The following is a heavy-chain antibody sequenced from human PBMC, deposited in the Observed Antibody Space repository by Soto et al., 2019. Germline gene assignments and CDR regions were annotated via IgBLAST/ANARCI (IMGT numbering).Heavy chain of an antibody. CDR2: LLGSAGST. Sequence: EVQLLESGGGLVQPGGSLRLSCAASGFSISSYAMTWVRQAPGKGLEWVSMLLGSAGSTYYADSVKGRFTISRDNSRNTLYLQMNSLRVEDTAVYYCAKRPDAFDVWGQGTIVTVSS. CDR3: AKRPDAFDV. J-gene: IGHJ3*01. V-gene: IGHV3-23*01. D-gene: IGHD6-6*01. CDR1: GFSISSYA.